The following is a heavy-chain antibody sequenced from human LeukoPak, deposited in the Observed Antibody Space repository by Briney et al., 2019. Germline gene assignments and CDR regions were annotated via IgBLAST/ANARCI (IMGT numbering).Heavy chain of an antibody. CDR1: GFSFSTYS. J-gene: IGHJ4*02. CDR3: ARVQVAGY. CDR2: IRSDGKST. D-gene: IGHD6-19*01. V-gene: IGHV3-21*01. Sequence: GGSLRLSCAASGFSFSTYSMNWVRQAPGKGLEWVSSIRSDGKSTYYVDSLKGRFTISRDNVKNSLYLQINSLRAEDTAVYYCARVQVAGYWGQGTLVTVSS.